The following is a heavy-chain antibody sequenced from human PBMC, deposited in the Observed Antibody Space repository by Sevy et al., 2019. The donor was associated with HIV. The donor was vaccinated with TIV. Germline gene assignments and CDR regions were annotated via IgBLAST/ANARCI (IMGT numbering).Heavy chain of an antibody. Sequence: KQSQTLSLTCAISGDSVSSNSAAWNWIRQSPSRGLEWLGRTYYRSKWYNDYAVSVKSRITINPDTSKNQFSLQLNSVTPEDTAVYYCARDWDIVVVPAARYFDYWGQGTLVTVSS. V-gene: IGHV6-1*01. J-gene: IGHJ4*02. CDR2: TYYRSKWYN. CDR1: GDSVSSNSAA. D-gene: IGHD2-2*01. CDR3: ARDWDIVVVPAARYFDY.